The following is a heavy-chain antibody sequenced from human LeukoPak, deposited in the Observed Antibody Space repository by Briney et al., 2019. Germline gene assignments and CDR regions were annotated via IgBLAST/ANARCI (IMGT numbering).Heavy chain of an antibody. D-gene: IGHD6-13*01. CDR1: GYTFASYG. CDR2: ISAYNDNT. V-gene: IGHV1-18*01. CDR3: ARDTARITTPGGPDY. Sequence: ASVKVSCKASGYTFASYGISWVRQAPEQGLEWMGWISAYNDNTKYAQNLQGRVTLTTDTSTSTAYMELRSLTSDDTALYYCARDTARITTPGGPDYWGQGPLVTVSS. J-gene: IGHJ4*02.